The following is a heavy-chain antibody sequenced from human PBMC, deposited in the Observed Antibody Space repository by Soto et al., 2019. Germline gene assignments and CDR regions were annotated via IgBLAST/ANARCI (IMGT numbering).Heavy chain of an antibody. Sequence: QVQLQQWGAGLLKPSETLSLTCAVYGGSFSGYYWSWIRQPPGKGLEWIGEINHSGSTNYNPSLKRRVTISVDTSKNQFSLKLSSVTAADTAVYYCARGLVAVAGNFDYWGQGTLVTVSS. CDR3: ARGLVAVAGNFDY. D-gene: IGHD6-19*01. V-gene: IGHV4-34*01. J-gene: IGHJ4*02. CDR1: GGSFSGYY. CDR2: INHSGST.